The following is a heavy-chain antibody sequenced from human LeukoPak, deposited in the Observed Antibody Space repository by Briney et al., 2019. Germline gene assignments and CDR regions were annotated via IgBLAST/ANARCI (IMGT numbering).Heavy chain of an antibody. Sequence: GGSLRLSCAASGSGFTFNNYWMHWVRQAPGKGLEWVSFISSSSSYIYYADSVKGRFTISRDNAKNSVYLQMNSLRAEDTAVYYCARAGTMMATIWDYYYYYMDVWGKGTTVTISS. J-gene: IGHJ6*03. CDR3: ARAGTMMATIWDYYYYYMDV. V-gene: IGHV3-21*04. CDR2: ISSSSSYI. D-gene: IGHD5-24*01. CDR1: GSGFTFNNYW.